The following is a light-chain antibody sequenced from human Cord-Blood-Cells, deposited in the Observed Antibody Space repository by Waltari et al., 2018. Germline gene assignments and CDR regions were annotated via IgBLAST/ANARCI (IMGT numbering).Light chain of an antibody. V-gene: IGKV4-1*01. CDR1: QSVLYSSNNNNY. Sequence: DIEMTQSPDSLAASLGERVTINCKSSQSVLYSSNNNNYLSWYQQKPGQPPKLLIYWASSRETGVPERCSGSGSGTDFTLTISSLQAEDVAVYYCQQYYSTPRTFGQGTKVEIK. CDR3: QQYYSTPRT. CDR2: WAS. J-gene: IGKJ1*01.